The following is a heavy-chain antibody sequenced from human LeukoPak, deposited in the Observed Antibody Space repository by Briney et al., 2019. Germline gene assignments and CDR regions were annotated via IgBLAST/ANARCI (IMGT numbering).Heavy chain of an antibody. Sequence: SETLSLTCAVSGGSISSSNWWSWVRQPPGKGLEWIGEIYRSGSTNYNPSLKSRVTISVDKSKNQFSLKLSSVTAADTAVYYCARADRGYYYDSSGYYNWFDPWGQGTLVTVSS. CDR1: GGSISSSNW. CDR3: ARADRGYYYDSSGYYNWFDP. V-gene: IGHV4-4*02. D-gene: IGHD3-22*01. CDR2: IYRSGST. J-gene: IGHJ5*02.